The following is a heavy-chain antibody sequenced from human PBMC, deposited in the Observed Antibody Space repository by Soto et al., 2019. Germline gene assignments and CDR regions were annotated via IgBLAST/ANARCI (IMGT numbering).Heavy chain of an antibody. Sequence: PGGSLRLSCAASVFTFSTYGMHWVRQGPGKGLEWVAVISYDGNREYYADSVKGRFTISRDNSKNTLYLEMNSLRAEDTAVYYCAKARPLYSSSSPIGYWGQGTLVTVSS. J-gene: IGHJ4*02. CDR3: AKARPLYSSSSPIGY. CDR1: VFTFSTYG. CDR2: ISYDGNRE. D-gene: IGHD6-6*01. V-gene: IGHV3-30*18.